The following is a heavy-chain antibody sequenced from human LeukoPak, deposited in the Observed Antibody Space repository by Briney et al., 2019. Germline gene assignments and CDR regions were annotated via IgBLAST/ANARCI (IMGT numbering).Heavy chain of an antibody. CDR1: GGSFSGYY. D-gene: IGHD2-2*01. V-gene: IGHV4-34*01. Sequence: PSETLSLTCAVYGGSFSGYYWSWIRQPPGKGLEWIGYIYHSGSTNYNPSLKSRVTISVDTSKNQFSLKLSSVTAADTAVYYCASNYCSSASCYYYFDNWGQGTLVTVSS. CDR3: ASNYCSSASCYYYFDN. CDR2: IYHSGST. J-gene: IGHJ4*01.